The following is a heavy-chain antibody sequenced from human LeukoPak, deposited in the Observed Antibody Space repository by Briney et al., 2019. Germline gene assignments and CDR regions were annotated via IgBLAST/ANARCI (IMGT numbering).Heavy chain of an antibody. CDR3: ATSTYYDFWSGPWENYHYMDV. D-gene: IGHD3-3*01. V-gene: IGHV1-24*01. CDR2: FDPEDSET. CDR1: GYTLTELS. Sequence: DSVKVSCKVSGYTLTELSMHWVRQAPGKGLEWMGGFDPEDSETIYAQKFQGRVTMIEDTSTDTAYMELSSLRSEDTAVYYCATSTYYDFWSGPWENYHYMDVWGKGTKVSVCS. J-gene: IGHJ6*03.